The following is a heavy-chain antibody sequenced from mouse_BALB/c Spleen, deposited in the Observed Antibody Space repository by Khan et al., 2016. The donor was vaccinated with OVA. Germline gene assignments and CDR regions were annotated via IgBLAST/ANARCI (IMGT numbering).Heavy chain of an antibody. J-gene: IGHJ4*01. CDR1: GFSLTNYG. Sequence: QVQLKQSGPGLVVPSQSLSITCTISGFSLTNYGVHWVRQPPGKGLEWLVVIWSDGSTTYNSALQSRLTISKDNSKSQVFLKMNSLQTDDTAMYFCARQPYYHYNIMDYWGQGTSVTVSS. D-gene: IGHD2-10*01. CDR2: IWSDGST. CDR3: ARQPYYHYNIMDY. V-gene: IGHV2-6-1*01.